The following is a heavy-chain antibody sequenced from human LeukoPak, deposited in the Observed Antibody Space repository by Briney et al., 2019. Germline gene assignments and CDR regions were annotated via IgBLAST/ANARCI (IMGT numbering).Heavy chain of an antibody. CDR3: AKDRFAYDCWSVYLGGFDY. Sequence: PGGSLRLSCAASGFTFSSYAVSWVRQAPGKGLEWVAAVSGGGSSSYAGCVKGRFTISRDNSNDMVYLQMNSLRAEDTAVYYCAKDRFAYDCWSVYLGGFDYWGQGTLVTVSS. CDR1: GFTFSSYA. D-gene: IGHD3-3*01. J-gene: IGHJ4*02. V-gene: IGHV3-23*01. CDR2: VSGGGSS.